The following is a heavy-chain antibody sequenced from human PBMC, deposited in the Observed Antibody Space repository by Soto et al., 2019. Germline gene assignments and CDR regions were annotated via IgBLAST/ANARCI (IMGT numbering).Heavy chain of an antibody. CDR2: INPNSGGT. CDR1: GYTFTGYY. J-gene: IGHJ6*02. CDR3: ARGAGGSSDYYYYYGMDV. V-gene: IGHV1-2*02. D-gene: IGHD6-6*01. Sequence: ASVKVSCKASGYTFTGYYMHWVRQAPGQGLEWMGWINPNSGGTNYAQKFQGRVTMTRDTSISTAYMELSRLRSDDTAVYYCARGAGGSSDYYYYYGMDVWGQGTTVTVS.